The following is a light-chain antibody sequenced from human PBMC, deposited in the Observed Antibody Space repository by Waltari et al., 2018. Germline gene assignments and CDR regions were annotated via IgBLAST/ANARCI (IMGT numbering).Light chain of an antibody. CDR2: DVS. CDR1: SYDVGHYNY. J-gene: IGLJ2*01. CDR3: SSYTSSSTVGVL. Sequence: QSALTQPASVSGSPGQSITISCTGTSYDVGHYNYVSWYQQRPGKAPKLSIYDVSFRPSGVSKRFSGSKSGSTASLTISGLQAEDEADYHCSSYTSSSTVGVLFGGGTKLTVL. V-gene: IGLV2-14*03.